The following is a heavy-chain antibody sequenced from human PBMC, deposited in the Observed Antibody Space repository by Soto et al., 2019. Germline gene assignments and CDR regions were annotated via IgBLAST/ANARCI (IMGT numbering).Heavy chain of an antibody. V-gene: IGHV3-30*18. CDR3: AKKLDSGPWGGYGMAV. D-gene: IGHD6-19*01. CDR2: MSYDGSNK. Sequence: PGGSLRLSCAASGFTFSTYGMHWVRQAPGKGLEWVAVMSYDGSNKYYADSVKGRFTISRDNSKNTLYLQMNSLRAEDTAVYYCAKKLDSGPWGGYGMAVWGQGTTVTVSS. J-gene: IGHJ6*02. CDR1: GFTFSTYG.